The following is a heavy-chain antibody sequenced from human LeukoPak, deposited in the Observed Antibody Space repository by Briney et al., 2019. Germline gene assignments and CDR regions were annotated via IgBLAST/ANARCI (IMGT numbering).Heavy chain of an antibody. CDR1: GYTFTGHY. J-gene: IGHJ4*02. CDR2: INPNSGGT. V-gene: IGHV1-2*02. Sequence: ASVKVSCKASGYTFTGHYMHWLRQAPGQGLEWMGWINPNSGGTNYAQKFQGRVTMTRDTSISTAYMELSRLRSDDTAVYYCARVISSSPPDYWGQGTLVTVSS. D-gene: IGHD6-13*01. CDR3: ARVISSSPPDY.